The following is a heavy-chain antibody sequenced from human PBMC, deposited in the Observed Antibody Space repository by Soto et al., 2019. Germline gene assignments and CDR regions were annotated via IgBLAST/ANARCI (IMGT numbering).Heavy chain of an antibody. Sequence: QVQLVQSGAEVKKPGASVKVSCKASGYTFTDNYVHWVRQSPGQWLEWMVWINPTTGDTKSTQKFQGRVTMTWDTAISTAYMDLSRLRSDDTAIYCCARGYCSSIGCSHYFDYWGQGTLVTVSS. CDR3: ARGYCSSIGCSHYFDY. CDR1: GYTFTDNY. D-gene: IGHD2-2*01. CDR2: INPTTGDT. V-gene: IGHV1-2*02. J-gene: IGHJ4*02.